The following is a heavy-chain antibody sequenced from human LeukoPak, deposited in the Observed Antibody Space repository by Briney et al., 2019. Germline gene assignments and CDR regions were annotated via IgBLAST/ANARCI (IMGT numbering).Heavy chain of an antibody. CDR3: ARDLAKGYSSSSTNWFDP. CDR2: IYTSGST. CDR1: GGSISSGSYY. D-gene: IGHD6-6*01. J-gene: IGHJ5*02. Sequence: SETLSLTCTVSGGSISSGSYYWSWIRQPAGKGLEWIGRIYTSGSTNYNPSLKSRVTMSVDTSKNQFSLKLSSVTAADTAVYYCARDLAKGYSSSSTNWFDPWGQGTLVTVSS. V-gene: IGHV4-61*02.